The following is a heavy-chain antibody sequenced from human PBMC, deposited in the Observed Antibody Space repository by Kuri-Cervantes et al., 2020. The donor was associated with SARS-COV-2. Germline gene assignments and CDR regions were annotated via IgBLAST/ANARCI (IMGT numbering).Heavy chain of an antibody. J-gene: IGHJ6*03. CDR1: GFTFSTYS. D-gene: IGHD3-16*01. Sequence: GGSLRLSCAASGFTFSTYSMTWVRQAPGKGLEWVSSISSSSSQRYYVDSVKGRFTISRDNAKNSLYLQMNSLRAEDTAVYYCASLLSGGGAHLYYFYMDAWGKGTSGTVSS. V-gene: IGHV3-21*01. CDR2: ISSSSSQR. CDR3: ASLLSGGGAHLYYFYMDA.